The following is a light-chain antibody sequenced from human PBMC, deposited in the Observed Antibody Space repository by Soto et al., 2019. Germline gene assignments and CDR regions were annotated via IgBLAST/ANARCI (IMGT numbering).Light chain of an antibody. CDR1: SSDVGGYNY. CDR3: NSYTSSSTDV. J-gene: IGLJ1*01. V-gene: IGLV2-14*01. CDR2: DVS. Sequence: QSALTQPASVSGSPGQSITISCTGTSSDVGGYNYVSWYQQHPGKAPKLVIYDVSNRPSGVSNRFSGSKSGNTASPTISGLQAEDEADYYCNSYTSSSTDVFGTGTKVTVL.